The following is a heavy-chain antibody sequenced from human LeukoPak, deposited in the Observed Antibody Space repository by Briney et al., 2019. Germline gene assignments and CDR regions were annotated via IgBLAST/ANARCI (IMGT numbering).Heavy chain of an antibody. Sequence: PSETLSLTCAVYGGSFSGYYWSWIRQPPGKGLEWIGEINHSGSTNYNPSLKSRVTISVDTSKNQFSLKLSSVTAADMAVYYCARWALGYCSSTSCSYYFDYWGQGTLVTVSS. J-gene: IGHJ4*02. V-gene: IGHV4-34*01. D-gene: IGHD2-2*01. CDR1: GGSFSGYY. CDR2: INHSGST. CDR3: ARWALGYCSSTSCSYYFDY.